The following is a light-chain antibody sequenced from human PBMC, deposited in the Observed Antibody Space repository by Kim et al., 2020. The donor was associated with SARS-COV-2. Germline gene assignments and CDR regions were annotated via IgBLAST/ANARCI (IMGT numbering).Light chain of an antibody. CDR2: EVN. CDR3: SSYAGSNYYV. J-gene: IGLJ1*01. Sequence: GQSVTIACTGTSSDVGAYNYVSWYQQHPGKAPKLMIHEVNKRPSGVPDRFSGSKSGNTASLTVSGLQADDEADYYCSSYAGSNYYVFGTGTKVTVL. CDR1: SSDVGAYNY. V-gene: IGLV2-8*01.